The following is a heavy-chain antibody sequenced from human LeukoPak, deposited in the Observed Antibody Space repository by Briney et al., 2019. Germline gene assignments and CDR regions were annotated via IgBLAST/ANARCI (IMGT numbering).Heavy chain of an antibody. D-gene: IGHD2-8*02. CDR2: ISSSSSYI. Sequence: PGGSLRLSCAASGFTFSSYGMHWVRQAPGKGLEWVSTISSSSSYIYYADSVKGRFTISRDNAKNSLYLQMNSLRAEDTAVYYCARDFNSVLEGYNMDVRGKGTTVTVSS. CDR1: GFTFSSYG. CDR3: ARDFNSVLEGYNMDV. J-gene: IGHJ6*03. V-gene: IGHV3-21*01.